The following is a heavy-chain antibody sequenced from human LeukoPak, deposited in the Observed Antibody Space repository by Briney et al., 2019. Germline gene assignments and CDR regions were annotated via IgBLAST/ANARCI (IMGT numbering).Heavy chain of an antibody. V-gene: IGHV1-3*01. CDR1: GYTFTSYD. CDR2: INAGNGKT. D-gene: IGHD2-2*01. J-gene: IGHJ4*02. Sequence: GASVKVSCKASGYTFTSYDINWVRQAPGQRPEWMGWINAGNGKTKYSQRFQGRVTITRDTSASTAYMELSSLRSEDTAIYYCARGVWSSHNKEYFLDYWGQGTLVTVSS. CDR3: ARGVWSSHNKEYFLDY.